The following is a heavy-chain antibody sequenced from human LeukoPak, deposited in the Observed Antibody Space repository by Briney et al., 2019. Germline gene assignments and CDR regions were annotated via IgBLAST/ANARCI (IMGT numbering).Heavy chain of an antibody. CDR1: GFTFSNFW. J-gene: IGHJ4*02. Sequence: PGGSLRLSCAASGFTFSNFWMSWVRQAPGKGLEWVANIRQDGNEKNYLDSVKGRFTISRDNAKNSLYLQMNSLRAEDTAVYYCANYYYDSTSYPYWGQGTLVTVSS. CDR2: IRQDGNEK. CDR3: ANYYYDSTSYPY. V-gene: IGHV3-7*01. D-gene: IGHD3-22*01.